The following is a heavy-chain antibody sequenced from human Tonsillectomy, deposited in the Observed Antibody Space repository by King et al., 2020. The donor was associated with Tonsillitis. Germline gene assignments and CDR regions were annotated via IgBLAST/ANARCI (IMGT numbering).Heavy chain of an antibody. D-gene: IGHD2-2*01. J-gene: IGHJ6*02. CDR3: ARDIRERDCSSNSCYAVWDYYYGMDV. CDR2: INPSGGST. CDR1: GYTFTSYY. V-gene: IGHV1-46*01. Sequence: VQLVESGAEVKKPGASVKVSCKASGYTFTSYYMHWVRQAPGQGLEWMGIINPSGGSTSYAQKFQGRVTMTRDTSTSTVYMELSSLRSEDTAVYYCARDIRERDCSSNSCYAVWDYYYGMDVWGQGTTVTVSS.